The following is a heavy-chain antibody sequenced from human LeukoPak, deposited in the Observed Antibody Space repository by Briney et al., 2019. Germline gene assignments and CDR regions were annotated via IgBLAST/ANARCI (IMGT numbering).Heavy chain of an antibody. D-gene: IGHD3-22*01. V-gene: IGHV4-39*01. CDR1: GSSISSSSYY. CDR2: IYYSGST. Sequence: SETLSLTCTVSGSSISSSSYYWGWIRQPPGKGLEWIGSIYYSGSTYYNPSLKSRVTISVDTFKNQFSLKLSSVTAADTAVYYCARRYTMTDAFDIWGQGTMVTVSS. J-gene: IGHJ3*02. CDR3: ARRYTMTDAFDI.